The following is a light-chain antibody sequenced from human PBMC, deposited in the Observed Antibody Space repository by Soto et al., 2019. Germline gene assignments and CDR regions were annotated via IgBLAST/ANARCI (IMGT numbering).Light chain of an antibody. CDR1: QSVSSSY. V-gene: IGKV3-20*01. Sequence: EIVLTQSPGTLSLSPGERATLSCRASQSVSSSYLAWYQQKPGQAPRLLIYGASSRATGIPDRFSGSGSGTAFTLTISRLEPEDFALYYCQQYGTSPLFTFGPGTKGDIK. CDR2: GAS. CDR3: QQYGTSPLFT. J-gene: IGKJ3*01.